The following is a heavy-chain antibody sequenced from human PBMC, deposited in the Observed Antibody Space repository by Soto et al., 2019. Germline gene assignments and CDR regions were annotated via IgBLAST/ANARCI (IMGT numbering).Heavy chain of an antibody. J-gene: IGHJ2*01. CDR1: GFTFSTYT. V-gene: IGHV3-23*01. CDR3: AKEINWNFDL. CDR2: IGITGADT. Sequence: GGSLRLSCAASGFTFSTYTMNWVRQAPGKGLDWVSTIGITGADTYYADSVKGRFTISRDNSKNTLYLQMNSLRAEDTAVYYCAKEINWNFDLWGRGTLVTVSS.